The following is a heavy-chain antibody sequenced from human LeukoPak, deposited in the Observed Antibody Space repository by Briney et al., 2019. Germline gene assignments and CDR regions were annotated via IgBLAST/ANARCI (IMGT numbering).Heavy chain of an antibody. V-gene: IGHV3-11*01. Sequence: GGSLRLSCAASGFTFSDYYMSWIRQAPGKGLEXXXYISSSGSTIYYADSVKGRFTISRDNAKNSLYLQMNSLRAEDTAVYYCAGSAAGTREYFDYWGQGTLVTVSS. D-gene: IGHD6-13*01. CDR3: AGSAAGTREYFDY. CDR2: ISSSGSTI. J-gene: IGHJ4*02. CDR1: GFTFSDYY.